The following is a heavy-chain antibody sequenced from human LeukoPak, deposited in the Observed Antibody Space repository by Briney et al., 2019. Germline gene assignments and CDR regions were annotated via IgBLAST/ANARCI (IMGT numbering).Heavy chain of an antibody. CDR3: ASPGRGHSSGWYSPWLQSYYYYGMDV. D-gene: IGHD6-19*01. CDR2: ISGIGGST. V-gene: IGHV3-23*01. Sequence: PRGSLRLSCAASGFTFSSYAMSWVRQAPGKGLEWVSAISGIGGSTYYADSVKGRFTISRDNSKSTLYLQMNSLRAEDTAVYYCASPGRGHSSGWYSPWLQSYYYYGMDVWGQGTTVTVSS. J-gene: IGHJ6*02. CDR1: GFTFSSYA.